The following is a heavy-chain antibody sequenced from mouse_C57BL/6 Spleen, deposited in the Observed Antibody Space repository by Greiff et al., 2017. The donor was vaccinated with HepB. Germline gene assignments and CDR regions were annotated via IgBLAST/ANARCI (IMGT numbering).Heavy chain of an antibody. J-gene: IGHJ4*01. CDR2: INPSSGYT. Sequence: VQLQQSGAELARPGASVKMSCKASGYTFTSYTMHWVKQRPGQGLEWIGYINPSSGYTKYNQKFKDKATLTADKSSSTAYMQLSSLTSEDSAVYYCASGGGSSLYAMDYWGQGTSVTVSS. CDR1: GYTFTSYT. D-gene: IGHD1-1*01. CDR3: ASGGGSSLYAMDY. V-gene: IGHV1-4*01.